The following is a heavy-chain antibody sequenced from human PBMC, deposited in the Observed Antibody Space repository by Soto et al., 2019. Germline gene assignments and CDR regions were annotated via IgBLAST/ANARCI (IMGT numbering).Heavy chain of an antibody. CDR1: GFTYG. CDR2: TWYDGSNK. D-gene: IGHD3-16*01. J-gene: IGHJ4*02. CDR3: ALGGGGAIRRSYFDY. Sequence: QVQLVESGGGVVQPGRSLRLSCAASGFTYGMHWVRQAPGKGLEWVAVTWYDGSNKYYADSVKGRFTISRENSKNTLYMQMNSLRAEDTAGYYCALGGGGAIRRSYFDYWGQGTLVTVSS. V-gene: IGHV3-33*01.